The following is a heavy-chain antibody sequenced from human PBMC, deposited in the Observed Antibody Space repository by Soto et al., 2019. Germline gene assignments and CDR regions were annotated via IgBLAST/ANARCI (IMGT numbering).Heavy chain of an antibody. Sequence: SETLSLTCTVSVGSIRSYYWSWIRQPPVKVLEWIGYISYTGTTNYNPSPKSRVTTSVDTSKNHVSLKLISVTSADTAIYYCARAIDVHYWGQGTLVTVSA. CDR1: VGSIRSYY. D-gene: IGHD3-16*01. CDR2: ISYTGTT. CDR3: ARAIDVHY. J-gene: IGHJ4*02. V-gene: IGHV4-59*01.